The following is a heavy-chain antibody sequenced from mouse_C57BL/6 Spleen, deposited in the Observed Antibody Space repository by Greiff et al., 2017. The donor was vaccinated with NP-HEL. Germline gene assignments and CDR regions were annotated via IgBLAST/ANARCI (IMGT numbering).Heavy chain of an antibody. V-gene: IGHV1-61*01. CDR2: IYPSDSET. CDR1: GYTFTSYW. J-gene: IGHJ2*01. Sequence: VQLQQPGAELVRPGSSVKLSCKASGYTFTSYWMDWVKQRPGQGLEWIGNIYPSDSETHYNQKFKDKATLTVDKSSSTAYMQLSSLTSEDSAVYYCARSSNYYGSSPYYFDYWGQGTTLTVSS. D-gene: IGHD1-1*01. CDR3: ARSSNYYGSSPYYFDY.